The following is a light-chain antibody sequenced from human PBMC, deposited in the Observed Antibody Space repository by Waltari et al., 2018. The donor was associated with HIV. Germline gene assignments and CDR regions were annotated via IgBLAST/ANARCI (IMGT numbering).Light chain of an antibody. J-gene: IGLJ2*01. V-gene: IGLV1-47*01. Sequence: QSVLTQPPSASGTPGPRVTISCSGSSSNIGSSYVYWYQQLPGTAPKLLIYRNNQRPSGVPDRFSGSKSGTSASLAISGLRSEDEADYYCAAWTDSLSGVVFGGGTKLSVL. CDR3: AAWTDSLSGVV. CDR1: SSNIGSSY. CDR2: RNN.